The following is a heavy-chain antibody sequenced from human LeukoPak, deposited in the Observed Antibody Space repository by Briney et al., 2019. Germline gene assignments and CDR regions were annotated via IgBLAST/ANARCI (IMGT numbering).Heavy chain of an antibody. D-gene: IGHD3-10*01. CDR2: IIPIFGIA. Sequence: SVKVSCKASGGTFSSYAISWVRQAPGQGLEWMGRIIPIFGIANYAQKFQGRVTITADKSTSTAYMELSSLRSEDAAVYYCACSSGDPMVRGVMDVWGQGTTVTVSS. CDR3: ACSSGDPMVRGVMDV. J-gene: IGHJ6*02. V-gene: IGHV1-69*04. CDR1: GGTFSSYA.